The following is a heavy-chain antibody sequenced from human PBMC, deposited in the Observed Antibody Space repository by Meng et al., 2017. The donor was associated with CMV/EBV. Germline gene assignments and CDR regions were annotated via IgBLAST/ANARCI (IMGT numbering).Heavy chain of an antibody. V-gene: IGHV3-21*01. CDR1: GGSFSGYY. D-gene: IGHD3-22*01. Sequence: ETLSLTCAVYGGSFSGYYWSWVRQAPGKGLEWVSSISSSSSYIYYADSVKGRFTISRDNAKNSLYLQMNSLRAEDTAVYYCARDAKYYYDSSGYPSTGRGIDPWGQGTLVTVSS. CDR2: ISSSSSYI. J-gene: IGHJ5*02. CDR3: ARDAKYYYDSSGYPSTGRGIDP.